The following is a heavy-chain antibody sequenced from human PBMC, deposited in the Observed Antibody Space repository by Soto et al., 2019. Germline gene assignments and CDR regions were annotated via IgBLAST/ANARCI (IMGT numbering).Heavy chain of an antibody. CDR3: PVELELLRSFAWSYY. V-gene: IGHV1-8*01. CDR1: GYTFTSYD. Sequence: QVQLVQSGAEVKKPGASVKVSYKASGYTFTSYDINWVRQATGQGLEWMGWMNPNSGNTGYAQKFQGTVTMAMNTSVSTAYLELSSLRSEDTAVYYCPVELELLRSFAWSYYLVQETLLSVSS. D-gene: IGHD3-9*01. J-gene: IGHJ4*02. CDR2: MNPNSGNT.